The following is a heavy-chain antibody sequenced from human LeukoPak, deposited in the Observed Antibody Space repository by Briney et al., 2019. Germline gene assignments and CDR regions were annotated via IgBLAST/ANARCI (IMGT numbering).Heavy chain of an antibody. Sequence: PGGSLRLSCAASGFTFSSYAMSWVRQAPGKGLEWVSAISGSGGSTYYTDSVKGRFTISRDNSKNTLYLQMNSLRAEDTAVYYCAKDPVGSSWFFDYWGQGTLVTVSS. CDR2: ISGSGGST. J-gene: IGHJ4*02. V-gene: IGHV3-23*01. D-gene: IGHD6-13*01. CDR3: AKDPVGSSWFFDY. CDR1: GFTFSSYA.